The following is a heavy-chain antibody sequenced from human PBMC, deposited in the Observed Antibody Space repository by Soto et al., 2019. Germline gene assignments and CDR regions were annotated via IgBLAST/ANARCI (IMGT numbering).Heavy chain of an antibody. CDR1: GGSVSSGSYY. V-gene: IGHV4-61*01. CDR2: IYYSGST. J-gene: IGHJ4*02. Sequence: SETLSLTCTVSGGSVSSGSYYWSWIRQPPGKGLEWIGYIYYSGSTNYNPSLKSRVTISVDTSKNQFSLKLSSVTAADTAVYYSERGGDGGFEFDYWGQGTLVTVSS. D-gene: IGHD2-21*02. CDR3: ERGGDGGFEFDY.